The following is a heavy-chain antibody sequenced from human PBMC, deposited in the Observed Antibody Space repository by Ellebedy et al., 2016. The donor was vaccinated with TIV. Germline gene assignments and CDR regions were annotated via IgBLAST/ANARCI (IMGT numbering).Heavy chain of an antibody. CDR2: ISYDGSNK. J-gene: IGHJ4*02. CDR1: GFTFSSYG. Sequence: GESLKISXAASGFTFSSYGMHWVRQAPGKGLEWVAVISYDGSNKYYADSVKGRFTISRDNSKNTLYLQMNSLRAEDTAVYYCANHPAAGTIDYWGQGTLVTVSS. V-gene: IGHV3-30*18. CDR3: ANHPAAGTIDY. D-gene: IGHD6-13*01.